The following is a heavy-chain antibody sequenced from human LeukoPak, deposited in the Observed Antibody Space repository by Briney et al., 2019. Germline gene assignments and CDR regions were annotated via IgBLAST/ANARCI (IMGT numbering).Heavy chain of an antibody. CDR1: GFTFSDYW. CDR3: ARDRTDIVVVPAAIGFDY. Sequence: PGGSLRLSCAASGFTFSDYWMSWVRQAPGKGLEWVANINQDGSETYYVDSVEGRFTISRDNAKNSLFLQMSSLRAEDTAVYYCARDRTDIVVVPAAIGFDYWGQGTLVTVSS. D-gene: IGHD2-2*02. V-gene: IGHV3-7*01. J-gene: IGHJ4*02. CDR2: INQDGSET.